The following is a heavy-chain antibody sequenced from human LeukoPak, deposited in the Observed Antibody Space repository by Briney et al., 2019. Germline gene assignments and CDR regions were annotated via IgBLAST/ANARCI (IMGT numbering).Heavy chain of an antibody. D-gene: IGHD2-8*02. Sequence: GGSLRLSCAASGFTFSSCSMNWVRQAPGKGLEWVSYISSSSSTIYYADSVKGRFTISRDNAKNSLYLQMNSLRAEDMALYYCAKDEFVASDFTGAFDIWGQGTMVTVSS. CDR2: ISSSSSTI. V-gene: IGHV3-48*04. J-gene: IGHJ3*02. CDR1: GFTFSSCS. CDR3: AKDEFVASDFTGAFDI.